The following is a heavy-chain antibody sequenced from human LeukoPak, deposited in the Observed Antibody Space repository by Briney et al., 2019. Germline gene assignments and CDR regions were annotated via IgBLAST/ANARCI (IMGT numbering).Heavy chain of an antibody. CDR3: ARHLEYGSGSFNWFDT. D-gene: IGHD3-10*01. Sequence: SETLSLTCTVSGGSTTSSSYYWGWIRQPPGKGLEWIGSIYYSGSTYYNPSLKSRVTISVDTSKNQFSLKLSSVTAADTAVYYYARHLEYGSGSFNWFDTWGQGTLVTVSS. CDR2: IYYSGST. J-gene: IGHJ5*02. V-gene: IGHV4-39*01. CDR1: GGSTTSSSYY.